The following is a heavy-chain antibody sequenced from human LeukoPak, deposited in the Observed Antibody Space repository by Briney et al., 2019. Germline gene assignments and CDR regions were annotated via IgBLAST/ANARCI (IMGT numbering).Heavy chain of an antibody. V-gene: IGHV1-8*01. D-gene: IGHD4-17*01. Sequence: GASVKVSCKASGYTFTSYDISWVRQATGQGLEWMGWMNPNSGNTGYAQKFQGRVTITRNTSISTAYMELSSLRSEDTAVYYCARERKVTNNWFDPWGQGTLVTVSS. CDR2: MNPNSGNT. J-gene: IGHJ5*02. CDR1: GYTFTSYD. CDR3: ARERKVTNNWFDP.